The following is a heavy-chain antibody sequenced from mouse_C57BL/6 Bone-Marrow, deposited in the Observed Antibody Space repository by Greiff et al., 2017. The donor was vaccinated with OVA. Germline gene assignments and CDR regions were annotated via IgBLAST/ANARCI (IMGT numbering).Heavy chain of an antibody. J-gene: IGHJ1*03. CDR1: GFTFNTYA. CDR2: IRSKSSNYAT. V-gene: IGHV10-3*01. D-gene: IGHD2-4*01. Sequence: EVHLVESGGGLVQPKGSLKLSCAASGFTFNTYAMHWVRQAPGKGLEWVARIRSKSSNYATYYADSVKDRFTISRDDSQSMLYLQMNNLKTEDTAMYYCVRDYDYLFYWYFDVWGTGTTVTVSS. CDR3: VRDYDYLFYWYFDV.